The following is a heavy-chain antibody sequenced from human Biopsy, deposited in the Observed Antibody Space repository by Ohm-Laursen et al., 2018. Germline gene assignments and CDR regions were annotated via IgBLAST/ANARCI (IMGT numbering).Heavy chain of an antibody. CDR1: GDSVSSGSYY. V-gene: IGHV4-61*01. CDR3: ARGSSYGYDFDY. D-gene: IGHD5-18*01. CDR2: IYYSGST. Sequence: SDTLSLTCTVSGDSVSSGSYYWSWIRQPPGKGLEWIGYIYYSGSTNYNPSLKSRVTISVDTSKNQFSLKLSSVTAADTAVYFCARGSSYGYDFDYWGQGTLVAVSS. J-gene: IGHJ4*02.